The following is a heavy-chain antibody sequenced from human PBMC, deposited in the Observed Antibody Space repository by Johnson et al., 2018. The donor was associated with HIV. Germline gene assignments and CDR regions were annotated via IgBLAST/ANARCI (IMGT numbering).Heavy chain of an antibody. J-gene: IGHJ3*02. V-gene: IGHV3-74*01. D-gene: IGHD3-22*01. CDR3: AREGSSGYYDAFDI. Sequence: VQLVESGGGLVKPGGSLRLSCAASGFTFNNAWMTWFRQPPGKGLEWVGRINSDGSSTNYADSVRGRFTISRDNAKNTLYVQMNSLRVEDTAVYYCAREGSSGYYDAFDIWGQGTMVTVSS. CDR1: GFTFNNAW. CDR2: INSDGSST.